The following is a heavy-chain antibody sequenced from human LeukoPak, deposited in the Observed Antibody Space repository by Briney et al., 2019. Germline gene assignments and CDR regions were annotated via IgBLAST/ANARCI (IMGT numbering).Heavy chain of an antibody. D-gene: IGHD3-10*01. CDR3: AREGISGGIFDY. V-gene: IGHV3-7*01. CDR1: GFTVSSYW. CDR2: IKKDGSEK. J-gene: IGHJ4*02. Sequence: GGSLRLSCAASGFTVSSYWMSWVRQVPGKGLEWVANIKKDGSEKHYVDSVEGRFTVSRDDARNLLFLQMYSLRAGDTAVYYCAREGISGGIFDYWGQGALVAVSS.